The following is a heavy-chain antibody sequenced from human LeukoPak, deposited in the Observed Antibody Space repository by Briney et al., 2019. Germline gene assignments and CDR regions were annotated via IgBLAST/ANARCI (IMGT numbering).Heavy chain of an antibody. CDR3: VRGGSPANYYYMDV. CDR2: IFGGGST. D-gene: IGHD3-16*01. J-gene: IGHJ6*03. V-gene: IGHV3-66*02. Sequence: GGSLRLSCAASGFTFSSYAMSWVRQAPGKGLEWVSVIFGGGSTYYADSVKGRFSISRDNSKNTLYVQMNSLRVEDTAVYYCVRGGSPANYYYMDVWGKGTTVTV. CDR1: GFTFSSYA.